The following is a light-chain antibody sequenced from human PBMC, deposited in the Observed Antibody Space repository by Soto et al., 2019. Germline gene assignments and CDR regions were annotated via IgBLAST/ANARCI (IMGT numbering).Light chain of an antibody. CDR3: LTWGAGIWV. J-gene: IGLJ3*02. CDR2: LNSDGRH. CDR1: SGHTNYA. V-gene: IGLV4-69*01. Sequence: QPVLTQSPSASASLGASVKLTCTLSSGHTNYAIAWHQLQPEKGPRYLMKLNSDGRHSKGDGIPDRLSGSSSGAERYLTISSLRSEDEADYYCLTWGAGIWVFGGGTKLTVL.